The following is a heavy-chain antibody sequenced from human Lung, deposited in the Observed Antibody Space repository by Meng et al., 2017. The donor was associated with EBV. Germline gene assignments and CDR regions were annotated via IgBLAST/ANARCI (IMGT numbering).Heavy chain of an antibody. D-gene: IGHD2-2*01. CDR2: INYSGIT. V-gene: IGHV4-34*01. CDR1: GRSLSSSY. J-gene: IGHJ4*02. CDR3: ARGGTSSAPSDY. Sequence: VQLQRSGPGLVKPSGPLSLTCGVSGRSLSSSYWSWIRQPPGKGLEWIGQINYSGITNYNPSLKSRVTISVDTSKNQFSLSLNSVTAADTAVYYCARGGTSSAPSDYWGQGTLVTVFS.